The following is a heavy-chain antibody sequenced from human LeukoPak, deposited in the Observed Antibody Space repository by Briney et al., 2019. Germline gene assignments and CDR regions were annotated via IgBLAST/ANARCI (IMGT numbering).Heavy chain of an antibody. D-gene: IGHD2-8*02. CDR3: SLRYCSGTSCPGY. Sequence: GGSLRLSCAASGFTFSDAWLSWVRQAPGKGLEWVGRIKSSADGGATDYAAPVKGRFTVSRDDSKDTLYLQMSSLKTEDTAVYYCSLRYCSGTSCPGYWGQGTLVTVSS. V-gene: IGHV3-15*01. J-gene: IGHJ4*02. CDR1: GFTFSDAW. CDR2: IKSSADGGAT.